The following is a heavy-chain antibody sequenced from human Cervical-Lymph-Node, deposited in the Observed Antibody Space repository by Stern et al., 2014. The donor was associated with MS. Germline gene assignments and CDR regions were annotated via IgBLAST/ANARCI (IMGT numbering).Heavy chain of an antibody. J-gene: IGHJ4*02. D-gene: IGHD4-23*01. Sequence: QVQLVESGPGLVKPSETLSLTCTVSGGSISSSSYYWGWIRQPPGKGLEWIGSIYYSGSTYYNPSLKSRVTISVDTSKNQFSLKLSSVTAADTAVYYCATGYSRDFDYWGQGTLVTVSS. CDR2: IYYSGST. CDR1: GGSISSSSYY. V-gene: IGHV4-39*01. CDR3: ATGYSRDFDY.